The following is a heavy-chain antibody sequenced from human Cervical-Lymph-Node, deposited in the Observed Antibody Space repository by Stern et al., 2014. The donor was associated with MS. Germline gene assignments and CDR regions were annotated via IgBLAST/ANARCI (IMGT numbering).Heavy chain of an antibody. CDR2: ISSSSSTI. Sequence: EVQLVESGGRLVQPGGTLRLSCAASGLTLSLYGMNWVRHAPRKGLECISCISSSSSTIYYADSVEGRFTISRDNAKNSLYLQMNGLRAEDTAVYYCARGYGYFDYWGQGTLVTVSS. CDR1: GLTLSLYG. J-gene: IGHJ4*02. V-gene: IGHV3-48*01. CDR3: ARGYGYFDY. D-gene: IGHD4-17*01.